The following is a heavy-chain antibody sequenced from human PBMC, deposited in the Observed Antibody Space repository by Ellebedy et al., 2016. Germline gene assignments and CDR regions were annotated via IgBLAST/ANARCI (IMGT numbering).Heavy chain of an antibody. D-gene: IGHD5-18*01. CDR1: GGTFSSYA. CDR3: ASGDTAMVTGSGYFDY. J-gene: IGHJ4*02. CDR2: IIPILGIA. V-gene: IGHV1-69*10. Sequence: ASVKVSCKASGGTFSSYAISWVRQAPGQGLEWMGGIIPILGIANYAQKFQGRVTITADESTSTAYMELSSLRSEDTAVYYCASGDTAMVTGSGYFDYWGQGTLVTVSS.